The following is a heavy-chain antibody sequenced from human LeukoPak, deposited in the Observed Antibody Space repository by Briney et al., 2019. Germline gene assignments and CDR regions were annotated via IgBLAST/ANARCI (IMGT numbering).Heavy chain of an antibody. CDR1: GYTFTSYY. D-gene: IGHD3-22*01. Sequence: ASLKASCKASGYTFTSYYMHWVRQAPRQGLEWMGIINPSGGSTSYAQKFQGRVTMTRDTSTSTVYMELSSLRSEDTAVYYCARLRYYYDSSGYYYDYWGQGTLVTVSS. V-gene: IGHV1-46*03. CDR2: INPSGGST. J-gene: IGHJ4*02. CDR3: ARLRYYYDSSGYYYDY.